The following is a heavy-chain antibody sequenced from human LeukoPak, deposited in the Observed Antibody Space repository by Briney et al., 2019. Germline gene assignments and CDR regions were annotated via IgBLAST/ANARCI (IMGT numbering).Heavy chain of an antibody. V-gene: IGHV4-59*08. D-gene: IGHD2-15*01. CDR3: ATVGGYCSGGSCRNLAYGMDV. CDR1: GGSISSYY. CDR2: IYYSGST. Sequence: SETLSLTCTVSGGSISSYYWSWIRQPPGKGLEWMGYIYYSGSTNYNPSLKSRVTISVDTSKNQFSLRLSSVTAADTALYYCATVGGYCSGGSCRNLAYGMDVWGQGTTVTVSS. J-gene: IGHJ6*02.